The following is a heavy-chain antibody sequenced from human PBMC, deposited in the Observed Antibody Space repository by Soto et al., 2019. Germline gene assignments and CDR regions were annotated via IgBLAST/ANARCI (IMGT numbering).Heavy chain of an antibody. Sequence: QVQLVESGGGVVQPGRSLRLSCAASGFTFSSYAIHWVRQAPGRGLEWVSAISHDGNNKYYTDSVKGRFTISRDNSKNTLYLQMNSLRADDTAVYYCARGGGYCSPNCHGTDYWGQGTLVTVSS. J-gene: IGHJ4*02. CDR2: ISHDGNNK. V-gene: IGHV3-30-3*01. CDR1: GFTFSSYA. D-gene: IGHD2-15*01. CDR3: ARGGGYCSPNCHGTDY.